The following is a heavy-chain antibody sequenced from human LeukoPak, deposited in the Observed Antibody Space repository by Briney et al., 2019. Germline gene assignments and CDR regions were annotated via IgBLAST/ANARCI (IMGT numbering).Heavy chain of an antibody. J-gene: IGHJ4*02. CDR3: ARCLIMLDYYDRPGYYFDY. CDR2: INHSGST. Sequence: SETLSLTCAVYGGSFSGYYWSWIRQPPGKGLEGIGEINHSGSTNYNPSLKSRVTISVDTSKTQFSLKLSSVTAADTAVYYCARCLIMLDYYDRPGYYFDYWGQGTLVTVSS. D-gene: IGHD3-22*01. V-gene: IGHV4-34*01. CDR1: GGSFSGYY.